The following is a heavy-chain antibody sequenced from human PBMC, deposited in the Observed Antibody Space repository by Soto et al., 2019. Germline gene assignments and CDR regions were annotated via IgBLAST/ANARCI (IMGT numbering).Heavy chain of an antibody. CDR2: ISWNSGSI. D-gene: IGHD2-8*01. Sequence: GGSLRLSCAASGFTFDDYAMHWVRQAPGKGLEWVSGISWNSGSIGYADSGKGRFTISRANAKNSLYREMNSLRAEDTALYYCATGGAYCTNGVCYTAGDAFDIWGQGTMVTVSS. V-gene: IGHV3-9*01. CDR3: ATGGAYCTNGVCYTAGDAFDI. CDR1: GFTFDDYA. J-gene: IGHJ3*02.